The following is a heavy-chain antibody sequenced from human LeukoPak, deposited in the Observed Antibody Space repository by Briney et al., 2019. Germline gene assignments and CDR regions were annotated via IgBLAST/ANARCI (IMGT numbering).Heavy chain of an antibody. CDR2: IKQDGSEK. CDR1: GFTFSSYW. D-gene: IGHD3-22*01. V-gene: IGHV3-7*01. J-gene: IGHJ4*02. Sequence: GGSLRLSCAASGFTFSSYWMSWVRQAPGKGLEWVANIKQDGSEKYYVDSVKGRFTISRDNAKNSPYLQMNSLRAEDTAVYDCARALEYYYDSSGLSSDYWGQGTLVTVSS. CDR3: ARALEYYYDSSGLSSDY.